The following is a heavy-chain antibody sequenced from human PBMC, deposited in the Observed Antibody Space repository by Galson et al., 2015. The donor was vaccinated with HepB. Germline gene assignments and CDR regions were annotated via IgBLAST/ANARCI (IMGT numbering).Heavy chain of an antibody. CDR3: ARPLGSSWFTFDY. J-gene: IGHJ4*02. Sequence: PSFQGHVTISADKSISTAYLQWSSLKASDTAMYYCARPLGSSWFTFDYWGQGTLVTVSS. V-gene: IGHV5-10-1*01. D-gene: IGHD6-13*01.